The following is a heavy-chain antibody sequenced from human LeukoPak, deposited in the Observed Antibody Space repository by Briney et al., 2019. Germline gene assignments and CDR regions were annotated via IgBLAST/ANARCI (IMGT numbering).Heavy chain of an antibody. J-gene: IGHJ4*02. D-gene: IGHD4-17*01. V-gene: IGHV3-30*03. CDR2: ISYDGSNK. Sequence: GGSLRLSCAASGFTFSSYGMPWVRQAPGKGLEWVAVISYDGSNKYYADSVKGRFTISRDNSKNTLYLQMNSLRAEDTAVYYCATFDYGPRLSYFDYWGQGTLVTVSS. CDR1: GFTFSSYG. CDR3: ATFDYGPRLSYFDY.